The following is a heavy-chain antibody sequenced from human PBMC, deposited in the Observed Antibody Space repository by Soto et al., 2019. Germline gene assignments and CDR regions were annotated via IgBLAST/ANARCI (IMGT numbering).Heavy chain of an antibody. J-gene: IGHJ5*02. CDR2: IYYSGST. CDR1: GGSISSYY. V-gene: IGHV4-59*01. D-gene: IGHD6-19*01. CDR3: AREYRAVAGKGQYNWLDP. Sequence: PSETLSLTCTVSGGSISSYYWSWIRQPPGKGLEWIGYIYYSGSTNYNPSLKSRVTISVDTSKNQFSLKLSSVTAADTAVYYCAREYRAVAGKGQYNWLDPWGQGTLVTVSS.